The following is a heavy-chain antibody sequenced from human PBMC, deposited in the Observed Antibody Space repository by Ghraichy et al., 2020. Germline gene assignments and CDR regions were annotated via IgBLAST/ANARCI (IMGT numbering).Heavy chain of an antibody. CDR1: GYTFTSYD. CDR3: AASSVYGDYDVYYYYYGMDV. Sequence: ASVKVSCKASGYTFTSYDINWVRQATGQGLEWMGWMNPNSGNTGYAQKFQGRVTMTRNTSISTAYMELSSLRSEDTAVYYCAASSVYGDYDVYYYYYGMDVWGQGTTVTVSS. CDR2: MNPNSGNT. V-gene: IGHV1-8*01. J-gene: IGHJ6*02. D-gene: IGHD4-17*01.